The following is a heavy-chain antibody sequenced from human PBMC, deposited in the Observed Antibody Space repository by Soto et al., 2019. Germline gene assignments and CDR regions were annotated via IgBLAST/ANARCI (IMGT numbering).Heavy chain of an antibody. Sequence: ASVKVSCKASGYTFTSYGIGWVRQAPGQGLEWMGWISAYNGNTSYAQKLQGRVTMTTDTSTSTAYMELRSLRSDDTAVYYCAREGRRGGPSGYWGQGTLVTVSS. CDR2: ISAYNGNT. D-gene: IGHD1-1*01. J-gene: IGHJ4*02. CDR3: AREGRRGGPSGY. V-gene: IGHV1-18*04. CDR1: GYTFTSYG.